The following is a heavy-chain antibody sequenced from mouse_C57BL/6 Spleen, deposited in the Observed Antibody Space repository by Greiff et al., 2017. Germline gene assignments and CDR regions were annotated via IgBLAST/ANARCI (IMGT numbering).Heavy chain of an antibody. Sequence: QVQLQQSGVEVARPGASVKLSCKASGYTFKSYGISWVKQRTGQGLEWIGEIYPRSVNTYYNEKFKGKATLTADESSSTAYMELRSLTSEDSAVYFCGRREVVGRGAMDYWGQGTSVTVSS. CDR1: GYTFKSYG. CDR3: GRREVVGRGAMDY. J-gene: IGHJ4*01. V-gene: IGHV1-81*01. CDR2: IYPRSVNT. D-gene: IGHD1-1*01.